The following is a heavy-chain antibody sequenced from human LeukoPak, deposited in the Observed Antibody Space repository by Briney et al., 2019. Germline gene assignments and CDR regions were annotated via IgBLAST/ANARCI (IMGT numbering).Heavy chain of an antibody. CDR1: GGSFSGYY. CDR3: ARRIDY. J-gene: IGHJ4*02. V-gene: IGHV4-34*01. CDR2: INHSGST. Sequence: SETLSLTCAVYGGSFSGYYWSWIRQPPGKGLEWIGEINHSGSTNYNPSLKSRVTISVDTSKNQFSLKLSSVTAADPDVYYCARRIDYWGEGPLVTVSS.